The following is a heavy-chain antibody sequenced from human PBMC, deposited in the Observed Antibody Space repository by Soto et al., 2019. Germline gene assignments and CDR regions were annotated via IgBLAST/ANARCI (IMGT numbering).Heavy chain of an antibody. Sequence: QVQLVQSGAEVKKPGSSVKVSCKASGATYSNSAISWVRQAPGQGLEWMGGINPILGIPDYAHKFQGRVTITADESTNTVYMDLGSLRSEDTALYFCVRGGVDVVATSAFDYWGQGTLVTVSS. CDR2: INPILGIP. CDR1: GATYSNSA. V-gene: IGHV1-69*10. D-gene: IGHD5-12*01. J-gene: IGHJ4*02. CDR3: VRGGVDVVATSAFDY.